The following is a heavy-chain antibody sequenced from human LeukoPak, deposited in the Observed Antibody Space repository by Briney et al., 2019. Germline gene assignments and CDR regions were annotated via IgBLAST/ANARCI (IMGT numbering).Heavy chain of an antibody. Sequence: SVKVSCKASGGTFSSYAISWERQAPGQGLEWIGRLIPIFGTANYAQKFQGSVTITTEESTSTAYMELSSLRSEDTAVYYCARDRVAATDAFDIWGQGTMVTVSS. J-gene: IGHJ3*02. D-gene: IGHD2-15*01. CDR2: LIPIFGTA. CDR3: ARDRVAATDAFDI. V-gene: IGHV1-69*05. CDR1: GGTFSSYA.